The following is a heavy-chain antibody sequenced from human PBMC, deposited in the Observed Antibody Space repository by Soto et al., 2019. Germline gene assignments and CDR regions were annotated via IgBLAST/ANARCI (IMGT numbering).Heavy chain of an antibody. D-gene: IGHD2-15*01. CDR3: ARDFPGYCSGGSCYQGLSFDP. J-gene: IGHJ5*02. V-gene: IGHV1-2*04. CDR2: INPNSGGT. Sequence: ASVKVSCKASGYTFTGYYMHWVRQAPGQGLEWMGWINPNSGGTNYAQKFQGWVTMTRETSISTAYMELSRLRSDDTAVYYCARDFPGYCSGGSCYQGLSFDPWGQGTLVPVPS. CDR1: GYTFTGYY.